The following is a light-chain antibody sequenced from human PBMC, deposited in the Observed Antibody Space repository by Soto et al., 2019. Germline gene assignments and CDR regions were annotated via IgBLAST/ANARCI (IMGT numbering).Light chain of an antibody. Sequence: TQSPSTLSGSVGDRVTLSCRASQSVSSYLAWYQQKPGQAPRLLIYDASNRATGIPARFSGSGSGTDFTLTISSLEPEDFAVYYCQQRSNWPLTFGGGTKVDIK. V-gene: IGKV3-11*01. CDR1: QSVSSY. CDR3: QQRSNWPLT. CDR2: DAS. J-gene: IGKJ4*01.